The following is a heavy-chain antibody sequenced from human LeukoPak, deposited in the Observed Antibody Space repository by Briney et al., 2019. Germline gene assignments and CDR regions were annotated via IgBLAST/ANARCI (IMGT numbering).Heavy chain of an antibody. V-gene: IGHV1-2*02. D-gene: IGHD3-3*01. CDR1: GYIFTGYY. CDR2: NNPNRGDK. J-gene: IGHJ6*03. CDR3: ARETRFWSGYYASIYYYYMDV. Sequence: ASVKDSCKSSGYIFTGYYMDWVRQPPGQGLDGVGWNNPNRGDKNYAQKFQGRVTMTRDTSIRTAYMELSRLRSDDTAVYYCARETRFWSGYYASIYYYYMDVWGKGTTVTVSS.